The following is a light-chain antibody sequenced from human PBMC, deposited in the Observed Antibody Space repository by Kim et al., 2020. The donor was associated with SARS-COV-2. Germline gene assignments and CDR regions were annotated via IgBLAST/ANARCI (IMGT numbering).Light chain of an antibody. V-gene: IGKV1-27*01. CDR3: LQYHSAPWT. Sequence: DIQLTQSPSSLSASVGDGVTITCRANQVISIYLAWYQQKPGKAPTLLIYDASALHSGVPSRFSGSRFGTNFTLTISRLQPEDVATYYCLQYHSAPWTFGQGTKVDIK. CDR1: QVISIY. CDR2: DAS. J-gene: IGKJ1*01.